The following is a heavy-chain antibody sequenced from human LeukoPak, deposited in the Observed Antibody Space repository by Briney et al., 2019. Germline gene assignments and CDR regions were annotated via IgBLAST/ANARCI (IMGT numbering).Heavy chain of an antibody. J-gene: IGHJ4*02. CDR3: ARDPPRHYYDSSGYYPSFDY. V-gene: IGHV4-61*02. CDR1: GGSISSGSYY. D-gene: IGHD3-22*01. Sequence: TSETLSLTCTVSGGSISSGSYYWSWIRQPAGKGLEWIGRIYTSGSTSYNPSLKSRVTISVDTSKNQFSLKLSSVTAADTAVYYCARDPPRHYYDSSGYYPSFDYWGQGTLVTVSS. CDR2: IYTSGST.